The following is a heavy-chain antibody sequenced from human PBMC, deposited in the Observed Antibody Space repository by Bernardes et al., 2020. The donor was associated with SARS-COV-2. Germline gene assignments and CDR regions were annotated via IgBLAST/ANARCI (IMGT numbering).Heavy chain of an antibody. D-gene: IGHD3-3*01. CDR1: GFTFSKNA. V-gene: IGHV3-23*01. CDR3: ARQRADYDFWSGYYRRGNWFDP. Sequence: GGSLRLSCVASGFTFSKNAMTWVRQVPGKGLEWVSAISAIGGSTYYAESVKGRFTISRDNSRNTLYLEMNSLRAEDTAVYYCARQRADYDFWSGYYRRGNWFDPWGQGTLVTVSS. CDR2: ISAIGGST. J-gene: IGHJ5*02.